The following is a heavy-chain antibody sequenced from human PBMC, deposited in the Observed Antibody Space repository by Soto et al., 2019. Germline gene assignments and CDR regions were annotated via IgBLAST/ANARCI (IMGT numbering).Heavy chain of an antibody. V-gene: IGHV1-46*01. Sequence: ASVKVAWKPAGYSFTGDYRHWGRQADGQGLEWMGIINPSAGSTSYAQKFPGRVTMTRDTSTSTVSMEMSSLRSEDTAVYYCARGHYDFWSGYSIPYYYYGMDVWGQRTTVTVSS. J-gene: IGHJ6*02. D-gene: IGHD3-3*01. CDR3: ARGHYDFWSGYSIPYYYYGMDV. CDR1: GYSFTGDY. CDR2: INPSAGST.